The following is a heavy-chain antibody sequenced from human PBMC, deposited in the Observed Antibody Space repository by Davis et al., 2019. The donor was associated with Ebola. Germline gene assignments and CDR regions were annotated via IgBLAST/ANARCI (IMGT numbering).Heavy chain of an antibody. CDR1: GCSTSTYY. CDR2: LYYSGST. CDR3: ARVGSDYFDYYYGMDV. D-gene: IGHD1-26*01. Sequence: SDLLSPPCPLLGCSTSTYYWSWIPQLPGKGLAWIGYLYYSGSTNYNPSLKSRVTISVDTSKKQFSLKLSSATAADTAVYYCARVGSDYFDYYYGMDVWGQGTTVTVSS. V-gene: IGHV4-59*08. J-gene: IGHJ6*02.